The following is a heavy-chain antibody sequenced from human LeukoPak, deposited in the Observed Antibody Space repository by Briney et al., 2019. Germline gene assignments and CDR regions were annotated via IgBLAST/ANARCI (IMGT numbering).Heavy chain of an antibody. CDR3: ARDKGYYDSSGYYPYYYYYGMDV. CDR2: ISYDGSNK. Sequence: GGSLRLSCAASGFTISSYAMHWVRQAPGKGLEWVAVISYDGSNKYYADSVKGRFTISRVNSKNTLYLQMNSLRAEDTAVYYCARDKGYYDSSGYYPYYYYYGMDVWGQGTTVTVSS. D-gene: IGHD3-22*01. CDR1: GFTISSYA. J-gene: IGHJ6*02. V-gene: IGHV3-30-3*01.